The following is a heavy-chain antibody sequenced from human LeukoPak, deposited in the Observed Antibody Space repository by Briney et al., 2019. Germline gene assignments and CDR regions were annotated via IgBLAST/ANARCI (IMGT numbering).Heavy chain of an antibody. V-gene: IGHV2-5*02. Sequence: SGPTLFNPTQTLTVTCTFSGFSLNTSGVGVGWIRQPPGKSLEGLALNYWDDDKRYNPSLKNRHTVTQDDSRNQVVLTMTNMDPLDTATYYCAHRRQYSNHCFDYWGQGTLVNVSS. CDR2: NYWDDDK. D-gene: IGHD4-11*01. CDR1: GFSLNTSGVG. CDR3: AHRRQYSNHCFDY. J-gene: IGHJ4*02.